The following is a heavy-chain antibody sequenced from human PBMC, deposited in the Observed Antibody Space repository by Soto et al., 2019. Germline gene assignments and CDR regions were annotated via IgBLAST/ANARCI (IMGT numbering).Heavy chain of an antibody. V-gene: IGHV3-21*01. CDR1: GFTLSSYS. J-gene: IGHJ4*02. CDR3: ARDGRNDY. Sequence: EVQLVESGGGLVKPGGSLRLSCAASGFTLSSYSMNWVRQARGKGLEWVSSISSSSSYIYYADSVKGRFTSSRDNAKNSLYLPMTSLRAEDTAVYYCARDGRNDYWGQGTLVTVSS. CDR2: ISSSSSYI.